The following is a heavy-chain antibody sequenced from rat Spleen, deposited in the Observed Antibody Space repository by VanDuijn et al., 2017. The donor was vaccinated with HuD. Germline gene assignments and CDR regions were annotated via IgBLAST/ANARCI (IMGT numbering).Heavy chain of an antibody. CDR1: GHSISSGYR. CDR2: INSAGST. D-gene: IGHD1-12*02. J-gene: IGHJ3*01. Sequence: EVQLQESGPGLVKPSQSLSLTCSVTGHSISSGYRWNWIRKFPGNELEWMGYINSAGSTIYNPSLQSRIPITRDTSKNQFFLQVNSVTTEDTATYYCARSDGVHYFLPFADWGQGSLVTVSS. V-gene: IGHV3-3*01. CDR3: ARSDGVHYFLPFAD.